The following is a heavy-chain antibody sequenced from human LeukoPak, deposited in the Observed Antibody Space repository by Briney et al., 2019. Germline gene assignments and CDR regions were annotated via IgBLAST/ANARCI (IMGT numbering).Heavy chain of an antibody. Sequence: GGSLRLSCVASGFTFSTFDMSWVRQAPGKGLEWVSVIRGSGGTTYYTDSVRGRFTISRDNSKNTLFLRMNRLRAEDTALYFCVKGASLDYWGQGTLVTVSS. V-gene: IGHV3-23*01. J-gene: IGHJ4*02. CDR1: GFTFSTFD. CDR2: IRGSGGTT. CDR3: VKGASLDY.